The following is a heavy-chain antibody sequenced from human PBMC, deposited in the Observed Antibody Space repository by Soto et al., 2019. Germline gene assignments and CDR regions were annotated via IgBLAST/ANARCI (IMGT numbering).Heavy chain of an antibody. J-gene: IGHJ3*02. CDR2: IYSGGST. CDR1: GFTVSSNY. V-gene: IGHV3-53*01. CDR3: ASHDAFDI. Sequence: GGSLRLSCAASGFTVSSNYMSWVRQAPGKGLEWVSVIYSGGSTYYADSVKGRFTISKDNSKNTRYLQMNSLRAEDPAFNCCASHDAFDIWGQGTMVTVSS.